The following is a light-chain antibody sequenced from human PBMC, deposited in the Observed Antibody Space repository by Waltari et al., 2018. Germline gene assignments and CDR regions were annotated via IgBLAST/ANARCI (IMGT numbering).Light chain of an antibody. CDR2: GAS. CDR3: QQGNSFPPT. CDR1: QGIATW. J-gene: IGKJ1*01. Sequence: DIQMTQSPSSVSASVGDKVTITCRASQGIATWLAWYQQKPGKAPKVLIYGASTLLTGVPSRFSGSGSGTKFTLTITGLQPEDFATYFCQQGNSFPPTFGQGTRVEV. V-gene: IGKV1-12*01.